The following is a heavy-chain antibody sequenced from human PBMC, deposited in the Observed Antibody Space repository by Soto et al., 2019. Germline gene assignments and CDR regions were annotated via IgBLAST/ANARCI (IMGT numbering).Heavy chain of an antibody. CDR1: GGTFSSYA. Sequence: AASVKVSCKASGGTFSSYAISWVRQAPGQGLELMGGIIPIFGTANYAQKFQGRVTITADESTSTAYMELSSLRSEDTAVYYCARVAGYYDFWSGAPGSWFDPWGQGTLVTVSS. V-gene: IGHV1-69*13. CDR2: IIPIFGTA. CDR3: ARVAGYYDFWSGAPGSWFDP. J-gene: IGHJ5*02. D-gene: IGHD3-3*01.